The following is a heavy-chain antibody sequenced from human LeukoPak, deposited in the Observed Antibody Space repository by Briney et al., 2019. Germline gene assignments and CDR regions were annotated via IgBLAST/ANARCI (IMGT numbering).Heavy chain of an antibody. V-gene: IGHV3-23*01. D-gene: IGHD6-6*01. CDR2: ISGSGGST. J-gene: IGHJ4*02. CDR1: GFTFSSYA. CDR3: AKDPGGQLVPALFDY. Sequence: PGGSLRLSCAASGFTFSSYAMSWVRQAPGKGLEWVSAISGSGGSTYYADSVKGRFTISRDNSKNTLYLQMNSLRAEDTAVYYCAKDPGGQLVPALFDYWGQGTLVTVSS.